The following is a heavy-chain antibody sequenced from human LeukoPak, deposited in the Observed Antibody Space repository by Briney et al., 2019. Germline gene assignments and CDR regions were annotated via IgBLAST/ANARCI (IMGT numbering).Heavy chain of an antibody. CDR1: GYTFTGYY. CDR3: ARASRITIFGVVIIGKTTLDY. Sequence: GASVKVSCKASGYTFTGYYMHWVRQAPGRGLEWMGWINPNSGGTNYAQKFQGRVTMTRDTSISTAYMELSRLRSDDTAVYYCARASRITIFGVVIIGKTTLDYWGQGTLVTVSS. J-gene: IGHJ4*02. D-gene: IGHD3-3*01. CDR2: INPNSGGT. V-gene: IGHV1-2*02.